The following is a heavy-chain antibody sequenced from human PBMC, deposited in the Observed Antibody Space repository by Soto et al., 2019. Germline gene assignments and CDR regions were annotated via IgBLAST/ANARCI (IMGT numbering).Heavy chain of an antibody. CDR2: INPSGGST. J-gene: IGHJ4*02. Sequence: ASVKVSCKASGYTFTIYYIHWVRQAPGQGLEWMGIINPSGGSTSYAQKFQGRVTMTRDTSTSTLYMDLSSLRPEDTAVFYCARASSGSTYAHFDYWGQGTLVTVSS. D-gene: IGHD6-19*01. CDR3: ARASSGSTYAHFDY. CDR1: GYTFTIYY. V-gene: IGHV1-46*01.